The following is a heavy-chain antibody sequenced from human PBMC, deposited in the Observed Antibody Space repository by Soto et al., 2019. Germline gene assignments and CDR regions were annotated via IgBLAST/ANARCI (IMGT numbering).Heavy chain of an antibody. CDR3: ARSLLPYSSGWSY. CDR2: IIAYNGNR. CDR1: GYTFTSYG. V-gene: IGHV1-18*01. Sequence: ASVKVSCKASGYTFTSYGISWVRQAPGQVLEGMGWIIAYNGNRNYAQKLQGRVTMTTDTSTSAAYMELRSLRSDDTGVYYCARSLLPYSSGWSYWGQGTLVTVSS. D-gene: IGHD6-19*01. J-gene: IGHJ4*02.